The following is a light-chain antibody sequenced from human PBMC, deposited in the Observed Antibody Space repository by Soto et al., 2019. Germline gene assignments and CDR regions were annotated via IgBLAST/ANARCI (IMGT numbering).Light chain of an antibody. CDR1: SSDVGGYNY. CDR2: EVS. V-gene: IGLV2-14*01. Sequence: SALTQPASVSGSPGQSITISCTGTSSDVGGYNYVSWYQQHPGKAPKLMIYEVSNRPSGVSNRFSGSKSGNTASLTISGLQAEDESDYYCSSYTSISTPYVVFGGGTKLTVL. J-gene: IGLJ2*01. CDR3: SSYTSISTPYVV.